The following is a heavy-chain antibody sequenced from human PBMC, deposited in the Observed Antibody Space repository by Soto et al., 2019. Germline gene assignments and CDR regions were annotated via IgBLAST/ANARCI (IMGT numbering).Heavy chain of an antibody. J-gene: IGHJ4*02. V-gene: IGHV3-23*01. CDR2: IGGGGGST. CDR3: AKERLARGADY. Sequence: MPWIRQASGKGLEWVSTIGGGGGSTYYADPVKGRFTISRDNSKNTVYLQMNSLRAEDTAVYFCAKERLARGADYWGQGTLVTVSS. D-gene: IGHD6-6*01.